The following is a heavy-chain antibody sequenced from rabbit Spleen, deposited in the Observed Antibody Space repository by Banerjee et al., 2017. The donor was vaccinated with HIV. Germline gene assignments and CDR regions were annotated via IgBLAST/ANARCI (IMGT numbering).Heavy chain of an antibody. CDR2: IYAGSGRFT. V-gene: IGHV1S40*01. CDR3: ARTGYTGYGYASDWLDL. J-gene: IGHJ6*01. Sequence: QSLEESGGDLVKPGASLTLTCTASGVSFSSSSYMCWVRQAPGRGLEWIACIYAGSGRFTYYASWAKGRFTISKTSSTTVTLQMTSLTAADTATYFCARTGYTGYGYASDWLDLWGPGTLVTVS. D-gene: IGHD6-1*01. CDR1: GVSFSSSSY.